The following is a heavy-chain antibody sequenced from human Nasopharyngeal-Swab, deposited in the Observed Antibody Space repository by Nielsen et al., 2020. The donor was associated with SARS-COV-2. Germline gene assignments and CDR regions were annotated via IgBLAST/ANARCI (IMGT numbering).Heavy chain of an antibody. V-gene: IGHV4-39*07. CDR3: ARVRAAAGLGQYGMDV. J-gene: IGHJ6*02. CDR2: IYYSGST. Sequence: SETLSLTCTVSGGSISSSSYYWGWIRQPPGKGLEWIGSIYYSGSTYYNPSLKSRVTISVDTSKNQFSLKLSSVTAADTAVYYCARVRAAAGLGQYGMDVWGQGTTVTVSS. D-gene: IGHD6-13*01. CDR1: GGSISSSSYY.